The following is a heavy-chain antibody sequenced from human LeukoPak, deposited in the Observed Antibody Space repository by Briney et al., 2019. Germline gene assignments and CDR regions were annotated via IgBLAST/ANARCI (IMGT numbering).Heavy chain of an antibody. Sequence: GRSLRLSCAAPGFTFDDYAMHWVRQAPGKGLEWVSGISWNSGSIGYADSVKGRFTISRDNAKNSLYLQMNSLSAEDMALYYCAKDEFVASDFTGAFDIWGQGTMVTVSS. CDR3: AKDEFVASDFTGAFDI. V-gene: IGHV3-9*03. CDR1: GFTFDDYA. J-gene: IGHJ3*02. CDR2: ISWNSGSI. D-gene: IGHD2-8*02.